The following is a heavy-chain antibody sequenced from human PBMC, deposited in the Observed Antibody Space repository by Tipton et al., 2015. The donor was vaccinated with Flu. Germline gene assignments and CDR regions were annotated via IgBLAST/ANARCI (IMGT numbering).Heavy chain of an antibody. CDR1: GDSISTSGYF. V-gene: IGHV4-39*07. CDR3: ARASGSGTYVIFDY. CDR2: IYYLGSI. Sequence: TLSLTCTVSGDSISTSGYFWGWIRQSPGKGLEWIGNIYYLGSIYYNPSLKSRVSMSLDKSTNQFSLELTSVTAADTAMYYCARASGSGTYVIFDYWGQGTLVTVSP. D-gene: IGHD3-10*01. J-gene: IGHJ4*02.